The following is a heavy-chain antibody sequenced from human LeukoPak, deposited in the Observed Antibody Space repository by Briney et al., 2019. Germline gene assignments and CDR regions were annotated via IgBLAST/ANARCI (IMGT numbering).Heavy chain of an antibody. D-gene: IGHD1-1*01. J-gene: IGHJ6*02. CDR2: ISAYNGNT. Sequence: GASVKVSCKASGYTFSSYGISWVRQAPGQGLEWMGWISAYNGNTNYAQKLQGRVTMTTDTSTSTAYMELRSLRSDDTAVYCCARDHPLYLEDFIYYYYGMDVWGQGTTVTVSS. V-gene: IGHV1-18*01. CDR3: ARDHPLYLEDFIYYYYGMDV. CDR1: GYTFSSYG.